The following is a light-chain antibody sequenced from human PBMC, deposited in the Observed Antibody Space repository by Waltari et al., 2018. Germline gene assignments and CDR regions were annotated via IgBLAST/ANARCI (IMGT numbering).Light chain of an antibody. J-gene: IGKJ2*01. CDR2: VAS. Sequence: DIEMTQSPSSLSASGGDRVTITCRASQSISNYLDWYQQKPGKAPKLLIYVASSLQMGVPSSFVGSGHGTDFTFTINSLQPEDFATYSCQQSYSTPYTFGQGTKLEI. V-gene: IGKV1-39*01. CDR3: QQSYSTPYT. CDR1: QSISNY.